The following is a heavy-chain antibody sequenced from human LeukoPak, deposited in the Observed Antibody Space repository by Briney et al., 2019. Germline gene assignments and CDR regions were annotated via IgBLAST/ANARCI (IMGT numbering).Heavy chain of an antibody. D-gene: IGHD3-22*01. Sequence: PSETLSLTCTVSGGSISSGSYYWSWIRQPPGKGLEWIGFIYYTGSTHYNPSLKSRVTISVDTSKSQFSLNLTSVTAADTAVYYCARDRDSSGYLWFDTWGQGTLVTVSS. CDR2: IYYTGST. CDR1: GGSISSGSYY. CDR3: ARDRDSSGYLWFDT. V-gene: IGHV4-61*01. J-gene: IGHJ5*02.